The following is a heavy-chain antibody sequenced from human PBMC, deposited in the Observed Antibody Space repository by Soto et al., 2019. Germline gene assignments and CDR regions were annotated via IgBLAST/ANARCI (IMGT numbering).Heavy chain of an antibody. J-gene: IGHJ6*02. V-gene: IGHV1-2*02. CDR2: INPKTGAT. CDR1: GYTFTAYY. D-gene: IGHD3-22*01. CDR3: AREYYYDSSGYSHSADYYGMDV. Sequence: QVQLVQSGAAVEKPGASMKVSCKASGYTFTAYYIHWVRQAPGQGLEWMGWINPKTGATETAQRFQGRVTLTWDTPISTAYMDLSRLTSDDTAVYFCAREYYYDSSGYSHSADYYGMDVWGQGTTVTVSS.